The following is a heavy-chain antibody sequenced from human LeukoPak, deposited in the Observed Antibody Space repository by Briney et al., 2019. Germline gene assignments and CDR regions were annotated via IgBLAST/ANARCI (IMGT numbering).Heavy chain of an antibody. J-gene: IGHJ3*01. CDR3: ATGRSSGWSYAFDF. D-gene: IGHD6-19*01. Sequence: PGGSLRLSCAASGLTFSRQDMHCVRQVTGKGLEWVSAIGTLADTFYSDSVKGRFTISRENVKNSLYLQMNSLRAGDTAIYYCATGRSSGWSYAFDFWGRGTMVTVSS. CDR1: GLTFSRQD. CDR2: IGTLADT. V-gene: IGHV3-13*01.